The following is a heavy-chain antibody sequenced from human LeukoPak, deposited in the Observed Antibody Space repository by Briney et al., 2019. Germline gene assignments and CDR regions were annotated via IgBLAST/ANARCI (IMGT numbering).Heavy chain of an antibody. CDR3: AKDQDYYDSSGYYLYFDY. D-gene: IGHD3-22*01. CDR1: GFTVSSNY. Sequence: PGGSLRLSCAASGFTVSSNYMSWVRQAPGKGLEWVSAISGSGGSTYYADSVKGRFTISRDNSKNTLYLQMNSLRAEDTAVYYCAKDQDYYDSSGYYLYFDYWGQGTLVTVSS. V-gene: IGHV3-23*01. J-gene: IGHJ4*02. CDR2: ISGSGGST.